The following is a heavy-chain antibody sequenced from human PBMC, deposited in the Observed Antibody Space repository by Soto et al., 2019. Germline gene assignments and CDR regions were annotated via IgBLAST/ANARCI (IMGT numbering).Heavy chain of an antibody. CDR3: AKEDVGATGILDY. CDR2: ISGSGDST. V-gene: IGHV3-23*04. D-gene: IGHD1-26*01. CDR1: GFTFSSYS. J-gene: IGHJ4*02. Sequence: EVQLVESGGGLVQPGGSLRLSCAASGFTFSSYSMNWVRQAPGKGLEWVSAISGSGDSTYYADSVKGRFTISRDNSKNTLYLQMNSLRAEDTAVYYCAKEDVGATGILDYWGQGTLVTVSS.